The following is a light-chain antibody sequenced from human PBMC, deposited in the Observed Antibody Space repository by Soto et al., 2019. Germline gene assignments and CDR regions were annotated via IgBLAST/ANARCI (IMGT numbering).Light chain of an antibody. V-gene: IGKV3-20*01. Sequence: IVLTQSPGTLSLSPGERATLSCRASRSVSSNYLAWYQQKPGQCPRLLIYGASSRATGIPDRFSGSGSGTDFTLTISRLEPEDFAMYYCQQYGSSSGWTFGQGTKVEIK. CDR2: GAS. CDR3: QQYGSSSGWT. J-gene: IGKJ1*01. CDR1: RSVSSNY.